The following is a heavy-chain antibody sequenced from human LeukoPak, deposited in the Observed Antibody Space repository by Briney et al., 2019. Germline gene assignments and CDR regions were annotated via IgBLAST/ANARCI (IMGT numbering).Heavy chain of an antibody. D-gene: IGHD3-22*01. J-gene: IGHJ1*01. CDR1: GFTFSNAW. Sequence: PGGSLRLSCAASGFTFSNAWMSWVRQAPGKGLEWVGRIKSKTDGGTTDYAAPVKGRFTISRDDSKNTLYLQMNSLKTEDTAVYYCTTVPIRYYDSRYFQHWGQGTLVTVSS. CDR2: IKSKTDGGTT. V-gene: IGHV3-15*01. CDR3: TTVPIRYYDSRYFQH.